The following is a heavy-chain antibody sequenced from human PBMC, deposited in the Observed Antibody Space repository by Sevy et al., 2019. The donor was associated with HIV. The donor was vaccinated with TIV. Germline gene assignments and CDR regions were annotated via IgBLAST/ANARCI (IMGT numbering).Heavy chain of an antibody. CDR2: IRYDGSDK. J-gene: IGHJ4*02. CDR3: AKDLAGPGRRYFDY. D-gene: IGHD6-13*01. Sequence: GGSLRLSCAASGFTFSSYGMHWVRQVPGKGLEWVTFIRYDGSDKYYAASVKGRFTISRDDSKNTLYLQMDSLTPEDTAIYYCAKDLAGPGRRYFDYWGQRTLVTVSS. CDR1: GFTFSSYG. V-gene: IGHV3-30*02.